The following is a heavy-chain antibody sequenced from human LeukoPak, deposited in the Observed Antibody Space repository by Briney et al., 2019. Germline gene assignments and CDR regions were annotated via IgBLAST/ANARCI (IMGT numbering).Heavy chain of an antibody. CDR3: ARTGWPYYYDSSGYRYFDY. D-gene: IGHD3-22*01. Sequence: GGSLRLSCAASGFTFSSYSMNWVRQAPGKGLEWVSSISSSSGNIYYADSVKGRFTISRDNAKNSLYLQMNSLRAEDTAVYYCARTGWPYYYDSSGYRYFDYWGQGTLVTVSS. J-gene: IGHJ4*02. V-gene: IGHV3-21*01. CDR1: GFTFSSYS. CDR2: ISSSSGNI.